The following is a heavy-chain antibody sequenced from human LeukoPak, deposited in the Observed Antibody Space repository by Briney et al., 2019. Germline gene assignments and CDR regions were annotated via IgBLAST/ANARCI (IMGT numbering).Heavy chain of an antibody. D-gene: IGHD4-17*01. CDR2: INHSGST. V-gene: IGHV4-34*01. CDR3: ARGHYGDYVRAGRYYYGMDV. J-gene: IGHJ6*02. Sequence: PSETLSLTCAVYGGSFSGYYWSWIRQPPGKGLEWIGEINHSGSTNYNPSLKSRVTISVDASKNQFSLKLSSVTAADTAVYYCARGHYGDYVRAGRYYYGMDVWGQGTTVTVSS. CDR1: GGSFSGYY.